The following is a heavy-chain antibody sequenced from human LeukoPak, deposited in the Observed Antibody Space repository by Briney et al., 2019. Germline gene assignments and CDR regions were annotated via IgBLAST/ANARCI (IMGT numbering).Heavy chain of an antibody. CDR1: GFTFSDYY. D-gene: IGHD1-14*01. CDR2: ISSSASTI. Sequence: PGGSLRLSCAASGFTFSDYYMTWIRLAPGKGLEWISYISSSASTISYADSVKGRFTISRDNAKNSVYLQMNSLRAEDTAIYYCARDRYVLGDWGQGTLVTVSS. J-gene: IGHJ4*02. CDR3: ARDRYVLGD. V-gene: IGHV3-11*01.